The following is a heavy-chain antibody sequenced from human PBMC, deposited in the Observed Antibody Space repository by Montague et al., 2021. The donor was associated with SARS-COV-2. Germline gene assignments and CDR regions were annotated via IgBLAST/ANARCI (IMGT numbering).Heavy chain of an antibody. CDR2: INTSGST. J-gene: IGHJ5*02. V-gene: IGHV4-61*02. CDR3: ARELVVAARGTNWFDP. D-gene: IGHD2-15*01. Sequence: TLSLTCTVSGGSISSGSYYWSWIRQPAGKGLEWIGRINTSGSTNYKPSLKSRVTISVDSSKNQFSLKLSSVTAADTAVYYCARELVVAARGTNWFDPWGQGTLVTVSS. CDR1: GGSISSGSYY.